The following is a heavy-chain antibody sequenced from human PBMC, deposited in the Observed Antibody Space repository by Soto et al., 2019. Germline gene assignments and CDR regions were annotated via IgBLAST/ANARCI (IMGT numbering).Heavy chain of an antibody. J-gene: IGHJ6*02. CDR2: ISSSSRYI. CDR1: GFTFSSYS. V-gene: IGHV3-21*01. Sequence: GGSLRLSCATSGFTFSSYSMNWVRQAPGMGLKWVSSISSSSRYIYYADSVRGRFTISRDNAKNSLYLQINSLRAEDTAVYYCARDRLVAATSAPPYCYYGMDVWGQGTTVTVSS. CDR3: ARDRLVAATSAPPYCYYGMDV. D-gene: IGHD2-15*01.